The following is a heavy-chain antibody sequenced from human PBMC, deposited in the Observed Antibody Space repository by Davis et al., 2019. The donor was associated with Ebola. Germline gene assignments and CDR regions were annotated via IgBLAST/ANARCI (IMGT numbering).Heavy chain of an antibody. CDR3: ARERRDYYDSSGYYYYYGMDV. V-gene: IGHV1-46*01. CDR2: INPSGGST. Sequence: ASVKVSCKASGYTFTSYYMHWVRQAPGQGLEWMGIINPSGGSTSYAQKFQGRVTMTRDTSTSTVYMELSSLRSDDTAVYYCARERRDYYDSSGYYYYYGMDVWGQGTTVTVSS. J-gene: IGHJ6*02. CDR1: GYTFTSYY. D-gene: IGHD3-22*01.